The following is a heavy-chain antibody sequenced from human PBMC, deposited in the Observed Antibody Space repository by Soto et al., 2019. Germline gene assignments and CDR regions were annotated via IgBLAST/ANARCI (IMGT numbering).Heavy chain of an antibody. CDR3: ATVAPLVPGLRVFAY. Sequence: SETLSLTCAVSGGSISSGGDSWSWIRQPPGKGLEWIGYIYHRGSTYYNPSIKSRVTISVDRSKNQFSLKLSSVTAADPALYYCATVAPLVPGLRVFAYWGQGTLVNASS. V-gene: IGHV4-30-2*01. CDR1: GGSISSGGDS. D-gene: IGHD6-13*01. CDR2: IYHRGST. J-gene: IGHJ4*01.